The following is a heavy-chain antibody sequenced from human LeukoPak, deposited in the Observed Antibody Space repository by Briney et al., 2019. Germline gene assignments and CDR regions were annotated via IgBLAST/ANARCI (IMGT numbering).Heavy chain of an antibody. J-gene: IGHJ4*02. CDR1: GYTLTELS. D-gene: IGHD3-22*01. CDR3: ATDRGSSGYTRDPGFDY. CDR2: FDPEDGET. Sequence: ASVKVSCKVSGYTLTELSMHWVRQAPGKGLEWMGGFDPEDGETIYAQKFQGRVTMTEDTSTDTAYMELSSLRSEDTAVYYCATDRGSSGYTRDPGFDYWGQGTLVTVSS. V-gene: IGHV1-24*01.